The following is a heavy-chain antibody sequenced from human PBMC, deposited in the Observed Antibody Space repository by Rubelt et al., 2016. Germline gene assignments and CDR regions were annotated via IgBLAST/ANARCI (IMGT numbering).Heavy chain of an antibody. CDR2: IYYSGST. V-gene: IGHV4-39*01. CDR1: GDSISSSSYY. J-gene: IGHJ4*02. CDR3: ARLSSGWYYFDY. Sequence: QLQLQESGPGLVQPSETLSLTCTISGDSISSSSYYWGWIRQPPGKGLEWIGSIYYSGSTYYNPSLKIRVTISVDTSKNQFSLKLSSVTAADTAVYYCARLSSGWYYFDYWGQGTLVTVSS. D-gene: IGHD6-19*01.